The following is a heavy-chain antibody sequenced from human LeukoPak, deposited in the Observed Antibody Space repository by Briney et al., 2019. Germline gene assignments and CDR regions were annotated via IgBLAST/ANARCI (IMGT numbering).Heavy chain of an antibody. CDR2: FDPEDGET. D-gene: IGHD6-13*01. CDR3: ATGIAAAGNLDY. Sequence: ASVKVSCKVSGYTLTELSMHWVRQAPGKGLEWMGGFDPEDGETIYAQKFQGRVTMTEDTSTDTAYMELSSLRSEDTAVYYCATGIAAAGNLDYWGQGTLVTVSS. V-gene: IGHV1-24*01. CDR1: GYTLTELS. J-gene: IGHJ4*02.